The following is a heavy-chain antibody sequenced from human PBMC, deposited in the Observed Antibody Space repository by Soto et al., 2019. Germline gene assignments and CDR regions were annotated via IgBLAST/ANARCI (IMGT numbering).Heavy chain of an antibody. J-gene: IGHJ6*03. V-gene: IGHV3-48*01. Sequence: EVQLVESGGGLVQPGGSLRLSCAASGFTFSSYSMNWVRQAPGKGLEWVSYISSSSSTIYYADSVKGRFTISRDNAKNSLYLQMNSLRAEDTAVYYCARDGSRYYYYIDVWGNGTTVTVSS. CDR3: ARDGSRYYYYIDV. CDR1: GFTFSSYS. CDR2: ISSSSSTI.